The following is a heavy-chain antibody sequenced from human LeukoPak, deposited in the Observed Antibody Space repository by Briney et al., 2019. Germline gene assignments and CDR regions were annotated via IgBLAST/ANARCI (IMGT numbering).Heavy chain of an antibody. CDR3: AHGYTAMLS. Sequence: GGSLGLSCAASGFTFSSYAMSRVRQAPGKWLEWVSAISGSGGSTYYADSVKGRFTISRDNSKNTLYLQMNSLRAEDTAVYYCAHGYTAMLSWGQGTLVTVSS. V-gene: IGHV3-23*01. CDR1: GFTFSSYA. J-gene: IGHJ5*02. CDR2: ISGSGGST. D-gene: IGHD5-18*01.